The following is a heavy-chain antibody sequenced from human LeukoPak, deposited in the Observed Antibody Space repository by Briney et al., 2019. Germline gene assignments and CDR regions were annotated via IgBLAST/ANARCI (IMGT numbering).Heavy chain of an antibody. Sequence: PSETLSLTCTVSGGSISSGSYYWSWIRHPAGKGLEWIGRIYTSGSTNYNPSLKSRVTISVDTSKNQFSLKLSSVTAADTAVYYCARAAPRGYSGYLLDYWGQGTLVTVSS. CDR3: ARAAPRGYSGYLLDY. CDR1: GGSISSGSYY. D-gene: IGHD5-12*01. V-gene: IGHV4-61*02. CDR2: IYTSGST. J-gene: IGHJ4*02.